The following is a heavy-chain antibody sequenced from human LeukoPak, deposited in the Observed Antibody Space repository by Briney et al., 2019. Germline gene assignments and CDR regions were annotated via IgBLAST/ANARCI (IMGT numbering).Heavy chain of an antibody. CDR2: IYYSGST. V-gene: IGHV4-59*08. CDR1: GGSISSYY. D-gene: IGHD5-24*01. J-gene: IGHJ4*02. CDR3: ARGGGFGIYYFDY. Sequence: PSETLSLTCTVSGGSISSYYWSWIRQPPGKGLEWIGYIYYSGSTNYKPSLKSRVTISVDTSKNQFSLKLSSVTAADTAVYYCARGGGFGIYYFDYWGQGALVIVSS.